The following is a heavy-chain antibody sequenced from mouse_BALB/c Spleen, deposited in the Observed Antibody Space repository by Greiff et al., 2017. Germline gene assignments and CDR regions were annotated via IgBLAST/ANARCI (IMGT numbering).Heavy chain of an antibody. J-gene: IGHJ4*01. Sequence: EVQLVESGPELVKPGASVKMSCKASGYTFTSYVMHWVKQKPGQGLEWIGYINPYNDGTKYNEKFKGKATLTSDKSSSTAYMELSSLTSEDSAVYYCARGGYPYAMDYWGQGTSVTVSS. V-gene: IGHV1-14*01. D-gene: IGHD2-14*01. CDR1: GYTFTSYV. CDR2: INPYNDGT. CDR3: ARGGYPYAMDY.